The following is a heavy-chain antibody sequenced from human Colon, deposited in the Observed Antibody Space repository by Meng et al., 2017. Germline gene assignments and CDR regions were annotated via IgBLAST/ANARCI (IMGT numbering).Heavy chain of an antibody. V-gene: IGHV3-53*02. CDR3: ARNSGSYPYYFNY. J-gene: IGHJ4*02. CDR1: GFTVNTYY. CDR2: IYSGGSI. Sequence: VQLVETGGGLIQPGWSLRLSCAASGFTVNTYYMTWVRQAPGMGLQWVSIIYSGGSIYHADSVKGRFTISRDNSKNTLHLQMNSLRAEDTAVYYCARNSGSYPYYFNYWGQGALVTVSS. D-gene: IGHD1-26*01.